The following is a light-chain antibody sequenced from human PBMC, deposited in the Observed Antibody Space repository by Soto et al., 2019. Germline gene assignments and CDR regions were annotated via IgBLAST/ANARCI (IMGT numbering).Light chain of an antibody. CDR2: SNN. V-gene: IGLV1-44*01. CDR1: ISNIGSNT. Sequence: QSVVTQPPSASGTPGHRFTISFSGSISNIGSNTVNWYQQLPGTAPKLLIYSNNQRPSGVPDRFSGSKSGTSASLAISGLQSEDEADYYCAEWDDSPLYVFGTGTKVPVL. CDR3: AEWDDSPLYV. J-gene: IGLJ1*01.